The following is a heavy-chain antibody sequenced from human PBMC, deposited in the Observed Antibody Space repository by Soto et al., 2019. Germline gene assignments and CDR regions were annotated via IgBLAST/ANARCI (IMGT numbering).Heavy chain of an antibody. CDR2: IYHSGST. D-gene: IGHD6-6*01. CDR1: GGSISSGGSF. J-gene: IGHJ4*02. Sequence: QLQLQESGSGLVKPSQTLSLTCAVSGGSISSGGSFWSWIRQPPGKGLEWIGYIYHSGSTYYNPSLKSRVTISVDRSKNRFSLKLSSVTAADTAVYYCAGGIAARPLGYWGQGTLVTVSS. V-gene: IGHV4-30-2*01. CDR3: AGGIAARPLGY.